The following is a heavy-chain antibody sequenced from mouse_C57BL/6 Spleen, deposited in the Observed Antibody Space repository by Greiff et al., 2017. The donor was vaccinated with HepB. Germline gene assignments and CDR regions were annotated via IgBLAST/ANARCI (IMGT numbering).Heavy chain of an antibody. CDR3: ARANWDEGFAY. J-gene: IGHJ3*01. D-gene: IGHD4-1*01. CDR2: ISDGGSYT. CDR1: GFTFSSYA. Sequence: DVKLVESGGGLVKPGGSLKLSCAASGFTFSSYAMSWVRQTPEKRLEWVATISDGGSYTYYPDNVKGRFTISRDNAKNNLYLQMSHLKSEDTAMYYCARANWDEGFAYWGQGTLVTVSA. V-gene: IGHV5-4*03.